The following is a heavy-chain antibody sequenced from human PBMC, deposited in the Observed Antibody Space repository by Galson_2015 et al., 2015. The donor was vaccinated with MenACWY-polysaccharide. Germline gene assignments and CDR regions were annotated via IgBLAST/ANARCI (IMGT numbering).Heavy chain of an antibody. V-gene: IGHV4-38-2*01. J-gene: IGHJ4*02. CDR1: GSSISSGYY. CDR2: IYHSGST. D-gene: IGHD1-26*01. CDR3: ARVENYSVSYYILH. Sequence: ETLSRPCAVSGSSISSGYYWGWIRQPPGKGLEWIGSIYHSGSTSHNPSLQSRVTITVDTYKNQFSLKLSSVTAADTAVFYCARVENYSVSYYILHWGQGTLVTVSS.